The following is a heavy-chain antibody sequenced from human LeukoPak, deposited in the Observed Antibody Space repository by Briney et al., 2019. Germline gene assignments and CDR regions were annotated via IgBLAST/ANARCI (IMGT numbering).Heavy chain of an antibody. CDR2: IYTSGST. V-gene: IGHV4-61*02. D-gene: IGHD3-3*01. Sequence: SETLSLTCTVSGGSISSGSYYWSWIRQPAGKGLEWIGRIYTSGSTNYNPSLKSRVTISVDTSKNQFSLKLSSVTAADTAVYYCARGSYYDFWNGWGQGTLVTVSS. CDR1: GGSISSGSYY. J-gene: IGHJ4*02. CDR3: ARGSYYDFWNG.